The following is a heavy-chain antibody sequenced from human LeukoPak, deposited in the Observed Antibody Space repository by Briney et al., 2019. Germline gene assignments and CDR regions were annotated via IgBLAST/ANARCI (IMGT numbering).Heavy chain of an antibody. CDR3: ARGIAAAGTIYYYGMDV. D-gene: IGHD6-13*01. Sequence: SQTLSLTCAISGDSVSSNSAAWNWIRQSPSRGLEWLGRTYYRSKWYNDYAVSVKSRMTINPDTSKNQFSLQLNSVTPEDTAVYYCARGIAAAGTIYYYGMDVWGKGTTVTVSS. CDR1: GDSVSSNSAA. V-gene: IGHV6-1*01. J-gene: IGHJ6*04. CDR2: TYYRSKWYN.